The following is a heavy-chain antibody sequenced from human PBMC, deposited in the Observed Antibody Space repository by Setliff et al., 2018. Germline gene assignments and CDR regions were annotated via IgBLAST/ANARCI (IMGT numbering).Heavy chain of an antibody. CDR3: AKSGQTSPYYYYYLDV. D-gene: IGHD6-25*01. V-gene: IGHV3-48*04. Sequence: GGSLRLSCAASGFTFSIYSMNWLRQAPGKGLEWVSYISSTSGTIYYADSVKGRFAISRDNARNSLYLQMQSLRAEDTAVYYCAKSGQTSPYYYYYLDVWGKGTTVTVSS. J-gene: IGHJ6*03. CDR1: GFTFSIYS. CDR2: ISSTSGTI.